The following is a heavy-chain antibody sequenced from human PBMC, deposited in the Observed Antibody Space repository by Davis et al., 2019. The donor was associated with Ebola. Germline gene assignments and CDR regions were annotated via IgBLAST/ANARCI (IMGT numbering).Heavy chain of an antibody. CDR3: ARDLWKWQS. Sequence: SETLSLTCTVSGGSISSYYWSWIRQPPGKGLEWIGEIYHSGSTNYNPSLKSRVTISVDKSKNQFSLKLSSVTAADTAVYYCARDLWKWQSWGQGTLVTVSS. CDR1: GGSISSYY. D-gene: IGHD1-1*01. J-gene: IGHJ5*02. CDR2: IYHSGST. V-gene: IGHV4-59*12.